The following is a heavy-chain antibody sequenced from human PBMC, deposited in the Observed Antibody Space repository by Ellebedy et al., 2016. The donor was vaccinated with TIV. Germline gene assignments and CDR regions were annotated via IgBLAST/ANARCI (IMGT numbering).Heavy chain of an antibody. CDR3: AREVRWYGELNTFYSAGMDV. CDR2: IHSSGST. J-gene: IGHJ6*02. Sequence: SETLSLTXTVSGASISTYYWTWIRQTPGRGLEWIGFIHSSGSTIYSPSLESRVILSLDTSKNQFSLKLSSVTAADTAIYYCAREVRWYGELNTFYSAGMDVWGQGTTVTVS. V-gene: IGHV4-59*01. CDR1: GASISTYY. D-gene: IGHD3-10*01.